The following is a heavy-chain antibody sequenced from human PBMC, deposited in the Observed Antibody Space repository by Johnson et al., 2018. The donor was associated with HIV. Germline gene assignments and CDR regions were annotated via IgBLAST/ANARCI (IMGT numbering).Heavy chain of an antibody. V-gene: IGHV3-7*01. Sequence: VQLVESGGGLVQPGGSLRLSCAASGFTFSSYWMSWVRQAPGKGLEWVANIKQDGSEKYYADSVKGRFTISRDNSKNTLYLQMNSLRAEDTAVYYCARDFVGGVPQGAFDIWGQGTMVTVSS. CDR3: ARDFVGGVPQGAFDI. CDR1: GFTFSSYW. J-gene: IGHJ3*02. CDR2: IKQDGSEK. D-gene: IGHD1-1*01.